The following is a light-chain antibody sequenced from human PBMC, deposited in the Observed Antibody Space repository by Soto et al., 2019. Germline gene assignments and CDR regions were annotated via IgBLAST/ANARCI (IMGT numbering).Light chain of an antibody. CDR1: SSNIGGTNY. CDR2: SNN. J-gene: IGLJ2*01. CDR3: ASWDDRLGAVI. Sequence: QSVPTQPPSASGTPGQKVFISCSGSSSNIGGTNYAYWYQQLPGAAPKLLMHSNNLRPSGVPERISGSKFGTAASLAISGLRSEDEAVYYCASWDDRLGAVIFGGGTKLTVL. V-gene: IGLV1-47*02.